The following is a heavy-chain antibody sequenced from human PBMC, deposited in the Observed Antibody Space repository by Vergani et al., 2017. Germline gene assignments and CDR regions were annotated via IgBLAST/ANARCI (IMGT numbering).Heavy chain of an antibody. CDR2: INSDGSST. D-gene: IGHD1-20*01. Sequence: EVQLVESGGGLVQPGGSLRLSCAASGFTFSSYWMHWVRQAPGKGLVWVSRINSDGSSTSYADSVKGRFTISRDNAKNTLYLQMNSLRAEDTAVYYCAKGXTYNWIYYYYYMDVWGKGTTVTVSS. CDR1: GFTFSSYW. CDR3: AKGXTYNWIYYYYYMDV. V-gene: IGHV3-74*01. J-gene: IGHJ6*03.